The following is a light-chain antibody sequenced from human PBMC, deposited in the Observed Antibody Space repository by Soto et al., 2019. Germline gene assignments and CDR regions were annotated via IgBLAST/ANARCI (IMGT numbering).Light chain of an antibody. V-gene: IGKV3-11*01. Sequence: EIVMTQSPATLSVSPGESATLSFRASQSVSNSLAWFQQKPGQAPRLLIYDASNRATGIPARFSGSGSGTDFTLTISSLEPEDFAVYYCQQRSDWITFGQGTRLEIK. J-gene: IGKJ5*01. CDR1: QSVSNS. CDR3: QQRSDWIT. CDR2: DAS.